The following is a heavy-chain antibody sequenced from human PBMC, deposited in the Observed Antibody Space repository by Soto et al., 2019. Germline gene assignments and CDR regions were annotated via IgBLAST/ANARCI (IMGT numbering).Heavy chain of an antibody. CDR3: ARGGNVRMYYYYMDV. J-gene: IGHJ6*03. CDR1: GFTFSSYG. CDR2: IWYDGSNK. Sequence: GGSLRLSCAASGFTFSSYGMHWVRQAPGKGLEWVAVIWYDGSNKYYADSVKGRFTISRDNSKNTLYLQMNSLRAEDTAVYYCARGGNVRMYYYYMDVWGKGTTVTVSS. V-gene: IGHV3-33*01. D-gene: IGHD3-10*01.